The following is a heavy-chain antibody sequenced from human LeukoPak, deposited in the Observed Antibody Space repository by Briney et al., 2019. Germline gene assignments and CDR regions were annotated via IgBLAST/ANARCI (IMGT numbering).Heavy chain of an antibody. CDR2: IKQDGSKT. CDR1: GFTFSSYW. V-gene: IGHV3-7*01. J-gene: IGHJ6*04. D-gene: IGHD4-23*01. CDR3: VRDRGGGMDV. Sequence: PGGSLRLSCAASGFTFSSYWMTWVRQAPGKGLEWVAKIKQDGSKTYYVDSVKGRFTISRDNAKNSVYLQMNSLRVEDTAVYYCVRDRGGGMDVWGKGITVTVSS.